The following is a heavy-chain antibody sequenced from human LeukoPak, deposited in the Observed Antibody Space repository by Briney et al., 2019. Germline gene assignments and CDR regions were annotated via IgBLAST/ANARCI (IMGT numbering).Heavy chain of an antibody. Sequence: GGSLRLSCAASAFTFSDYYMNWIRQAPGKGLEWVSYISSSGSAIYYADSVKGRFTISRDNAKNSLYLQMNSLRAEDTAVYYCARSTIFGGVLDVWGKGTTVTVPP. CDR3: ARSTIFGGVLDV. J-gene: IGHJ6*04. D-gene: IGHD3-3*01. CDR1: AFTFSDYY. CDR2: ISSSGSAI. V-gene: IGHV3-11*04.